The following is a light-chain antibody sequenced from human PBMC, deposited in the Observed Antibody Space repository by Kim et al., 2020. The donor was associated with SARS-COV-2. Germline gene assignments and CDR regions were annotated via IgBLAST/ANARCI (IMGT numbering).Light chain of an antibody. CDR1: SSDVGSYNY. J-gene: IGLJ2*01. CDR2: DVT. CDR3: SSYTSSSTVV. Sequence: QSALTQPASVSGSPRQSITISCTGTSSDVGSYNYVSWYQQHPGKAPKLMIYDVTKRPSGVSNRFSGSKSGNTASLTISGLQAEDEADYYCSSYTSSSTVVFGGGTQLNVL. V-gene: IGLV2-14*01.